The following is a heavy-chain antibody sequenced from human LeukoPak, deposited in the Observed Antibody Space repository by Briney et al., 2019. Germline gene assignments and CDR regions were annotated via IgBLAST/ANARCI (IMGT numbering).Heavy chain of an antibody. CDR1: GFTFSGFA. J-gene: IGHJ4*02. CDR3: AKEGSYYVS. Sequence: GGSLRLSCAASGFTFSGFAMSWVRRTPGKGLEWVSGISGSGDNTLYADSVKGRFTISRDNSKNTLYLQMNSLRAEDTAVYYCAKEGSYYVSWGQGTLVTVSS. V-gene: IGHV3-23*01. CDR2: ISGSGDNT.